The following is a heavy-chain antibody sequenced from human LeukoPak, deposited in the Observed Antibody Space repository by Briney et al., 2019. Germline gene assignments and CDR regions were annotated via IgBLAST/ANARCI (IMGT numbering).Heavy chain of an antibody. CDR2: IYYTGST. D-gene: IGHD4-17*01. Sequence: SETLSLTCTVSGGSISSSDYSWGWIRQPPGKGLEWIGYIYYTGSTNYNPSLKSRVTISVDMSKNQFSLKLSSVTAADTAVYYCARQPYGDYGVDYWGQGTLVTVSS. CDR3: ARQPYGDYGVDY. V-gene: IGHV4-61*05. CDR1: GGSISSSDYS. J-gene: IGHJ4*02.